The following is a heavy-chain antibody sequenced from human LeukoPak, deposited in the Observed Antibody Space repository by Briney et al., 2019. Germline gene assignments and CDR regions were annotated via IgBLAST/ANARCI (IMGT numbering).Heavy chain of an antibody. J-gene: IGHJ4*02. V-gene: IGHV4-39*01. D-gene: IGHD2-2*01. CDR3: ARQAIVVVTGAPFLFDY. Sequence: SETLSLTCTVSGGSISSFSYSWGWIRQPPGKGLEWIGSIYYSGNTYYNPSLKSRVTISVDTSKNQFSLKLTSVTAADTAVYYCARQAIVVVTGAPFLFDYWGQGTLVTVSS. CDR2: IYYSGNT. CDR1: GGSISSFSYS.